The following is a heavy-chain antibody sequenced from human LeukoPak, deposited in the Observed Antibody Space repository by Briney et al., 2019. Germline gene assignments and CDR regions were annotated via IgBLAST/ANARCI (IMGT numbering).Heavy chain of an antibody. J-gene: IGHJ6*02. D-gene: IGHD6-19*01. CDR2: ISGSGGST. V-gene: IGHV3-23*01. Sequence: GESLKISCAASGFTFSNYGMNWVRQAPGKGLEWVSTISGSGGSTFYADSVKGRFTISRDNSKNTLYLQMNSLRAEDTAVYYCARDTSGWPFNYFYYGMDVWGQGTTVTVSS. CDR3: ARDTSGWPFNYFYYGMDV. CDR1: GFTFSNYG.